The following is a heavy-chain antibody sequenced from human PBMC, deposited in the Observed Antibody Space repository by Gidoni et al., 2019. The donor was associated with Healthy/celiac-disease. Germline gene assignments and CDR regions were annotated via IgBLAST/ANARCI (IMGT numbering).Heavy chain of an antibody. V-gene: IGHV1-69*09. J-gene: IGHJ5*02. D-gene: IGHD2-15*01. CDR3: ARAPEKFRCSGGSCYSDPNWFDP. CDR1: GGTFRSYA. CDR2: IIPILGIA. Sequence: QVQLVQSGAEVKKPGSSVKVSCKASGGTFRSYAISWVRQAPGQGLEWMGRIIPILGIANYAQKFQVRVTITADKSTSTAYMELSSLRSEDTAVYYCARAPEKFRCSGGSCYSDPNWFDPWGQGTLVTVSS.